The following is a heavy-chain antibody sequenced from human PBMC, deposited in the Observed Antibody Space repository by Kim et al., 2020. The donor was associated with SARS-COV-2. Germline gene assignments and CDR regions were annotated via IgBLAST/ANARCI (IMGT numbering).Heavy chain of an antibody. Sequence: ASMKVSCKASGYTFTGYYMHWVRQAPGQGLEWMGRIHPNSGGTNYAQTFEGRVTITRDTTINTAYMELSRLRSDDTAVYYCARDRGDYWGQGTLVTVSS. CDR2: IHPNSGGT. J-gene: IGHJ4*02. CDR1: GYTFTGYY. CDR3: ARDRGDY. V-gene: IGHV1-2*06. D-gene: IGHD3-10*01.